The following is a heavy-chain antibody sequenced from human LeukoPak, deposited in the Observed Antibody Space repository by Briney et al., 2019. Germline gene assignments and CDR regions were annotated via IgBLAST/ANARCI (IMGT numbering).Heavy chain of an antibody. J-gene: IGHJ4*02. D-gene: IGHD6-13*01. CDR1: GFTFSIYV. CDR3: ARAQPPAD. CDR2: IRSDGAGT. V-gene: IGHV3-64*01. Sequence: GGSLRLSCAASGFTFSIYVMHWVRQAPGKGLEYVSGIRSDGAGTYYANSVKGRFTISRDNSKNTVYLQMDSLRAEDMGAYYCARAQPPADWGQGTLVSVSS.